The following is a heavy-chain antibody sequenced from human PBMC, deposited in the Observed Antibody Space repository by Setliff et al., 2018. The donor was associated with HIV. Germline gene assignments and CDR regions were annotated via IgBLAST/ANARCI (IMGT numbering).Heavy chain of an antibody. V-gene: IGHV4-59*06. CDR3: AGFSYNFRVYRFDH. J-gene: IGHJ4*02. CDR2: IYYSGST. CDR1: GGSISSYY. D-gene: IGHD3-10*02. Sequence: SETLSLTCTVSGGSISSYYWSWIRQPPGKGLEWIGYIYYSGSTYYNPSLKSRVTMSIDTSTQQFFLNVTSVTAADTAVYYCAGFSYNFRVYRFDHWGQGALVTVSS.